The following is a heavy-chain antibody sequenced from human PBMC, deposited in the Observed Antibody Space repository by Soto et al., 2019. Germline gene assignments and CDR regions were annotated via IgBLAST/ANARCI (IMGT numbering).Heavy chain of an antibody. V-gene: IGHV1-69*13. J-gene: IGHJ6*02. CDR2: IIPIFGTA. CDR3: AREVGSGYCSSTSCRSDYYYYGMDV. Sequence: SVKFSCKSSGGTFSSYAISWVRQAPGQGLDWMGGIIPIFGTANYAQKFQGRVTITADESTSTAYMELSSLRSEDTAVYYCAREVGSGYCSSTSCRSDYYYYGMDVWGQGTTVTVSS. CDR1: GGTFSSYA. D-gene: IGHD2-2*01.